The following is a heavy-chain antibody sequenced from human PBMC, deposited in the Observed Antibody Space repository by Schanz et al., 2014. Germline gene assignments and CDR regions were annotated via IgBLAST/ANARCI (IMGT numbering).Heavy chain of an antibody. D-gene: IGHD2-2*01. J-gene: IGHJ4*02. CDR2: IWYDGSTT. Sequence: QVQLVESGGGVVQPGRSLRLSCAASGFTFSNFGLHWVRQAPGKGLEWVAVIWYDGSTTYYADSVKGRFTISRDNSRKTLYLQMNSLRAEHTAVYYCAKDRYCSSSSCSDYFDYWGRGTLVTVSS. V-gene: IGHV3-33*06. CDR3: AKDRYCSSSSCSDYFDY. CDR1: GFTFSNFG.